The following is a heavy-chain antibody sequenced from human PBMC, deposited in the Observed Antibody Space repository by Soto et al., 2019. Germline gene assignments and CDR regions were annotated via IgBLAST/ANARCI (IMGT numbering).Heavy chain of an antibody. D-gene: IGHD5-18*01. J-gene: IGHJ4*02. CDR1: GFTFSSYA. CDR2: ISGSGGVT. V-gene: IGHV3-23*01. CDR3: TRTLDSGGLDY. Sequence: PGGSLRLSCEASGFTFSSYAMSWVRQAPGKGLEWVSSISGSGGVTYYANSVKGRFTFSRDKSKNRAYLQMSSLRAEDTALYYCTRTLDSGGLDYWGQGILVTVSS.